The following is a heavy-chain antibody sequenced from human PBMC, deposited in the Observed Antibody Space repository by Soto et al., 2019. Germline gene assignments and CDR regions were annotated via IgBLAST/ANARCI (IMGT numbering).Heavy chain of an antibody. Sequence: PSETLSLTCAVYGGSFSGYYWSWIRQPPGKGLEWIGEINHSGSTNYNPSLKSRVTISVDTSKNQFSLKLKSVTAADTAVYYCAKDYLWTGFDPWGQGILVTVSS. CDR2: INHSGST. D-gene: IGHD2-21*01. CDR3: AKDYLWTGFDP. J-gene: IGHJ5*02. CDR1: GGSFSGYY. V-gene: IGHV4-34*01.